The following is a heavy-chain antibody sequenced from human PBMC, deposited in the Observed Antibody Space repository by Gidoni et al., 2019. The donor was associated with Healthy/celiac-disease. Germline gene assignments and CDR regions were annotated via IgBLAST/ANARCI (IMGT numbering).Heavy chain of an antibody. V-gene: IGHV1-18*01. CDR3: ARDIVVVPAASDAFDI. J-gene: IGHJ3*02. D-gene: IGHD2-2*01. CDR2: ISAYNCNT. CDR1: GYTFTSYG. Sequence: QVQLVQSGAEVKKPGASVKVSCKASGYTFTSYGTSWVRQAPGQGLEWMGWISAYNCNTNYAQKLQGRVTMTTDTSTSTAYMELRSLRSDDTAVYYCARDIVVVPAASDAFDIWGQGTMVTVSS.